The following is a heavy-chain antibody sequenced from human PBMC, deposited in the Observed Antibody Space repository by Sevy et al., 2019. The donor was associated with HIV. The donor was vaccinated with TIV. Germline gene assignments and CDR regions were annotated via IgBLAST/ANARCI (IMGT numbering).Heavy chain of an antibody. D-gene: IGHD3-22*01. J-gene: IGHJ4*02. CDR2: ISGSGTTI. CDR1: GFKFSSYS. CDR3: ARDPAYFDSSGYYDY. Sequence: GESLKISCAASGFKFSSYSMNWVRQAPGKGLEWLSYISGSGTTIYYADSVKGRFTISRDSVKNSLYLQMNSLKAEDTAVYYCARDPAYFDSSGYYDYWGQGSQVTVSS. V-gene: IGHV3-48*01.